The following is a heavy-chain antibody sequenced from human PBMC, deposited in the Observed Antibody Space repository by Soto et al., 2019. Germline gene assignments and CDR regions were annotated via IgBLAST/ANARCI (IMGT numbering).Heavy chain of an antibody. CDR1: GGSVSSNNYY. Sequence: QVQLQESGPGLVKPSETLSLTCTVSGGSVSSNNYYWSWMRQPPAKGLEWIGYISYSGSTNYNPSLKSRVTISVDTSKNQISLKLTSVTAADTAVYYCARDSCSDGSCYSDYWGQGTLVTVSS. V-gene: IGHV4-61*01. D-gene: IGHD2-15*01. CDR3: ARDSCSDGSCYSDY. CDR2: ISYSGST. J-gene: IGHJ4*02.